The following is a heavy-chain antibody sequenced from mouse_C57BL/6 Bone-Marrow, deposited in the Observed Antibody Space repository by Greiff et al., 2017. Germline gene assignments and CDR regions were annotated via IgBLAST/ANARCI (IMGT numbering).Heavy chain of an antibody. CDR3: ARRRGWLLRDYFDY. J-gene: IGHJ2*01. Sequence: EVHLVESGGDLVKPGGSLKLSCAASGFTFSSYGMSWVRQTPDKRLEWVATISSGGSYTYYPDSVKGRFTITRDNAKNTLYLQMSSLKSEDTAMYYCARRRGWLLRDYFDYWGQGTTLTVSA. CDR2: ISSGGSYT. CDR1: GFTFSSYG. D-gene: IGHD2-3*01. V-gene: IGHV5-6*01.